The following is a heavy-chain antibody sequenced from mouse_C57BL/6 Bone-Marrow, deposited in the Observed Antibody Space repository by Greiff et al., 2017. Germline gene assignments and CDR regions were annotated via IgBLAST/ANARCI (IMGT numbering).Heavy chain of an antibody. CDR2: IDPSDSYT. CDR1: GYTFTSYW. V-gene: IGHV1-69*01. CDR3: ARGGY. J-gene: IGHJ2*01. Sequence: VKQSCKASGYTFTSYWMHWVKQRPGQGLEWIGEIDPSDSYTNYNQKFKGKSTLTVDKSSSTAYMQLSSLTSEDSAVYYCARGGYWGQGTTLTVSS.